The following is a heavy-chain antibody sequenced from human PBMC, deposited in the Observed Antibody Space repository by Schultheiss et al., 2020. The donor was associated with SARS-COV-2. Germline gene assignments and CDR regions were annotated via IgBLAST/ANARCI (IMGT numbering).Heavy chain of an antibody. Sequence: GGSLRLSCSASGFTFSRYGMHWVRQAPWKGLEYVSTISGNGGSTYYADSVKGRFTISRDNSKNTLYLQMSSLRAEDTAVYYCVRGYGDYSDYWGQGTLVTVSS. V-gene: IGHV3-64D*06. D-gene: IGHD4-17*01. CDR1: GFTFSRYG. CDR3: VRGYGDYSDY. J-gene: IGHJ4*02. CDR2: ISGNGGST.